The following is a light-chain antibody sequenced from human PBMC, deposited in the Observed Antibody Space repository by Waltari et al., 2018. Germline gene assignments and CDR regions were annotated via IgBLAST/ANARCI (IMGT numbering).Light chain of an antibody. J-gene: IGLJ1*01. CDR3: SSYTSSSTLGV. CDR2: DVS. V-gene: IGLV2-14*01. CDR1: SSDVGGYNY. Sequence: QSALTHPASVSGSPGQSLTISCTGTSSDVGGYNYLSLYQQHPGKAPKLMIYDVSKRPSGVSHRFSGSKSGNTASLTISGLQAEDEADYYCSSYTSSSTLGVFGTGTKVTVL.